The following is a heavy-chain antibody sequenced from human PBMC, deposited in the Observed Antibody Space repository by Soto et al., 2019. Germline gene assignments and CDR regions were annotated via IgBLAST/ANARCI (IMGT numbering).Heavy chain of an antibody. Sequence: ASVKVSCKASGYTFTSYAMNWVRQAPGQRLEWMGWINAGNGNTKYSQKFQGRVTITRDTSASTAYMELSSLRSEDTAVYYCALNFGYSYGYQYYFDYWGQGTLVTVSS. CDR3: ALNFGYSYGYQYYFDY. CDR2: INAGNGNT. J-gene: IGHJ4*02. CDR1: GYTFTSYA. V-gene: IGHV1-3*01. D-gene: IGHD5-18*01.